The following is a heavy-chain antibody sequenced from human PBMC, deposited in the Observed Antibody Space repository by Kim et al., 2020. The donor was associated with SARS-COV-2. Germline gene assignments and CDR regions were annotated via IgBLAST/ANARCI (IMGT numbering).Heavy chain of an antibody. CDR3: ARDGGDVTTVTEIDY. J-gene: IGHJ4*02. V-gene: IGHV3-33*01. Sequence: GGSLRLSCAAYGFTFSSYGMHWVRQAPGKGLEWVAVIWYDESNKYYADSVKGRFTISRDNSKNTLYLQMNSLRAEDTAVYYCARDGGDVTTVTEIDYWGQGTLVTVSS. D-gene: IGHD4-17*01. CDR1: GFTFSSYG. CDR2: IWYDESNK.